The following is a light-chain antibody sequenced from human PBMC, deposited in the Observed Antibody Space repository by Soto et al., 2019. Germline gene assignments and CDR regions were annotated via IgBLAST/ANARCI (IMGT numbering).Light chain of an antibody. CDR3: SSYTSSSTSL. V-gene: IGLV2-14*01. Sequence: QCVLTKPSYVSGSPGRSITISCTGTSSDVGGYNYVSWYQQHPGKAPKLMIYDVSNRPSGVSNRFSGSKSGNTASLTISGLQAEDEADYYCSSYTSSSTSLFGTGTKVTVL. CDR2: DVS. CDR1: SSDVGGYNY. J-gene: IGLJ1*01.